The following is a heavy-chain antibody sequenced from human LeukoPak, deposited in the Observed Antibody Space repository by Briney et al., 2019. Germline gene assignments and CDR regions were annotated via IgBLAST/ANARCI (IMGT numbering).Heavy chain of an antibody. Sequence: PGGSLRLSCAASGFTFTTHAVSWVRQAPGKGLEWVSALSPSGGITYYADSVKGRFTISRDNAKNSLYLQMNSLRAEDTAVYYCTRAADHHGGFDYWGPGTLVTVSS. V-gene: IGHV3-23*01. CDR2: LSPSGGIT. D-gene: IGHD3-16*01. J-gene: IGHJ4*02. CDR1: GFTFTTHA. CDR3: TRAADHHGGFDY.